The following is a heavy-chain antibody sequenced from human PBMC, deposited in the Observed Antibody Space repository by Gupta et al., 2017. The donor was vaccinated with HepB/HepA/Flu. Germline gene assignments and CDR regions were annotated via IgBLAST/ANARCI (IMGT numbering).Heavy chain of an antibody. CDR3: AKDPYDNSANGFDP. V-gene: IGHV3-30*18. CDR1: GFTFSTYA. Sequence: QVQLVESGGGVVQPGRSLSLSCAASGFTFSTYAMHWGRQAPGKGLAWVALISKDGNTKDYADSVKGRVTSSRDNSQNTLYLQMNNLRAEDTAGYDCAKDPYDNSANGFDPWGQGTRGTVSS. D-gene: IGHD3-22*01. J-gene: IGHJ5*02. CDR2: ISKDGNTK.